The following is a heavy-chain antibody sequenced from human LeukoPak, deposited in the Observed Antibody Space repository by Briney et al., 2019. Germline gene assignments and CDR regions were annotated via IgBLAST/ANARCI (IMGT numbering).Heavy chain of an antibody. J-gene: IGHJ3*02. Sequence: ASVNVSCKASGYTFTRYYMHWVRQAPGQGLEWMGIINPSGGSTSYAQKFQGRVTMTRDTSTSTVYMELSSLRSEDTAVYYCARESSSGLMNDAFDIWGQGAMVTVSS. D-gene: IGHD6-19*01. CDR1: GYTFTRYY. V-gene: IGHV1-46*01. CDR3: ARESSSGLMNDAFDI. CDR2: INPSGGST.